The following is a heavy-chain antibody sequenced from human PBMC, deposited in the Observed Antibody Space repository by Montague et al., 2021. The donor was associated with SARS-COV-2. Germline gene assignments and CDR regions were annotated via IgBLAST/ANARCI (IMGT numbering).Heavy chain of an antibody. D-gene: IGHD4-23*01. CDR1: GFTFSNIW. CDR3: AKNGGAHGLDV. J-gene: IGHJ6*02. CDR2: IKPDEREK. V-gene: IGHV3-7*01. Sequence: SLRLSCAASGFTFSNIWMSWVRQAPGKGLEWVANIKPDEREKNYVDSVKGRFSISRDNAKNSLYLQMDNLRAEDTAIYYCAKNGGAHGLDVWGQGTSVSVSS.